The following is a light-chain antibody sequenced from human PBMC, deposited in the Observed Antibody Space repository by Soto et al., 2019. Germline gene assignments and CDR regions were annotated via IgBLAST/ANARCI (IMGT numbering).Light chain of an antibody. CDR3: LQDYGDSWT. CDR2: AAS. CDR1: RDVGSD. V-gene: IGKV1-6*01. Sequence: QMTQSPSSLSASVGEKIIITCRASRDVGSDVSWYQQKPGQAPKLQIYAASNLYTGVPSGFSGSRSGTEFTLTISSLQPEDFASYYCLQDYGDSWTFGQGTKVDIK. J-gene: IGKJ1*01.